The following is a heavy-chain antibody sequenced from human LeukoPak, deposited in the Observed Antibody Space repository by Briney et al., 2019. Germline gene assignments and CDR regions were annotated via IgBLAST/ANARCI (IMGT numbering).Heavy chain of an antibody. CDR3: ARVGRWLQIADY. CDR1: GGSISSYY. D-gene: IGHD5-24*01. CDR2: IYYSGST. Sequence: SETLSLTCTVSGGSISSYYWSWIRQPPGKGLEWIGYIYYSGSTNYNPSLKSRVTISVDTSKNQFSLKLSSVTAADTAVYYCARVGRWLQIADYWGQGTLVTVSS. V-gene: IGHV4-59*01. J-gene: IGHJ4*02.